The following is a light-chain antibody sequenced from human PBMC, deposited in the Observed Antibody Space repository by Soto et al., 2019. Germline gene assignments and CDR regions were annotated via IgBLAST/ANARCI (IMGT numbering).Light chain of an antibody. J-gene: IGKJ1*01. CDR2: GAS. Sequence: RVMTQSPATLSVSGSEIATLACRASQSVSSNLAWYQQKPGQAPRLLIYGASTRATGIPARFSGSGSGTEFTLTISSLQSEDFAVYYCQQYNSYSEAFGQGTKVDIK. CDR3: QQYNSYSEA. V-gene: IGKV3-15*01. CDR1: QSVSSN.